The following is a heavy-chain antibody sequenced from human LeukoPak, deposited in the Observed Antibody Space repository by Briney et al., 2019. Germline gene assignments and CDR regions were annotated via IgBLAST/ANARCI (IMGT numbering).Heavy chain of an antibody. CDR1: GGSISSSNW. V-gene: IGHV4-4*02. CDR3: ARDFIFGTTETENAFDI. J-gene: IGHJ3*02. Sequence: SETLSLTCAVSGGSISSSNWWSWVRPPPGKGLEWIGEIYHSGSTNYNPSLKSRVTISVDKSKNQFSLKLSSVTAADTAVYYCARDFIFGTTETENAFDIWGQGTMVTVSS. CDR2: IYHSGST. D-gene: IGHD1-7*01.